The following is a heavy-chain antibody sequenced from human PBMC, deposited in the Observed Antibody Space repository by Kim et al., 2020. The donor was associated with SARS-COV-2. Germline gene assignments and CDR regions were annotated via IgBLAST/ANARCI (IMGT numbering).Heavy chain of an antibody. V-gene: IGHV3-23*01. CDR1: GFTFSSYA. Sequence: GGSLRLSCAASGFTFSSYAMSWVRQAPGKGLEWVSAISGSGGSTYYADSVKGRFTISRDNSKNTLYLQMNSLRAEDTAVYYCARKGGGEKTYYDFWSGYYHFDYWGQGTLVTVSS. D-gene: IGHD3-3*01. CDR2: ISGSGGST. J-gene: IGHJ4*02. CDR3: ARKGGGEKTYYDFWSGYYHFDY.